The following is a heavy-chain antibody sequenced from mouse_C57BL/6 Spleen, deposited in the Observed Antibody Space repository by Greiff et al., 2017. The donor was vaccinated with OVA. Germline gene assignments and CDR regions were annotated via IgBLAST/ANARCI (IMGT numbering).Heavy chain of an antibody. J-gene: IGHJ2*01. CDR2: IDPENGDT. D-gene: IGHD3-2*02. V-gene: IGHV14-4*01. CDR1: GFNIKDDY. CDR3: TLTAQAFDY. Sequence: EVQLVESGAELVRPGASVKLSCTASGFNIKDDYMHWVKQRPEQGLEWIGWIDPENGDTEYASKFQGKATITADTSSNTAYLQLSSLTSEDTAVYYCTLTAQAFDYWGQGTTLTVSS.